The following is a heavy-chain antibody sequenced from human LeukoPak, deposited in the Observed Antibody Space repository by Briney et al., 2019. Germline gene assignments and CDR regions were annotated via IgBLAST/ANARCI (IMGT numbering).Heavy chain of an antibody. CDR1: GFTFSNYG. D-gene: IGHD5-12*01. CDR2: ISGGGGST. J-gene: IGHJ4*02. Sequence: GGSLRLSCTASGFTFSNYGMNWVRQAPGKGLEWVSVISGGGGSTYYADSVKGRFTISRDNSKNTLYLQMNSLRAEDTAVYYCARGPSGYQNTGGEGTLVTESS. CDR3: ARGPSGYQNT. V-gene: IGHV3-23*01.